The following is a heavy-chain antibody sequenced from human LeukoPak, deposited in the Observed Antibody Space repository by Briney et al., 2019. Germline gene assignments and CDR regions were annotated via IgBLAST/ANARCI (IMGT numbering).Heavy chain of an antibody. D-gene: IGHD3-9*01. V-gene: IGHV3-48*03. Sequence: GGSLRLSCAASGFTFSSYELNWVRQAPGKGLEWVSYISSSGSTIKYADSVKGRFTISRDNAKNSLYLQMSSLRAEDTAVYYCARVPALGYYDILTGYYMDVWGKGTTVTVSS. J-gene: IGHJ6*04. CDR3: ARVPALGYYDILTGYYMDV. CDR2: ISSSGSTI. CDR1: GFTFSSYE.